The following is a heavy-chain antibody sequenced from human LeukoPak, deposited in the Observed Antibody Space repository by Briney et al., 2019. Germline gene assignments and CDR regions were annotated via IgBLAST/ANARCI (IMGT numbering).Heavy chain of an antibody. D-gene: IGHD2-15*01. CDR1: GGTFSSYA. CDR2: IIPIFGTA. Sequence: GASVKVSCKASGGTFSSYAISWVRQAPGQGLEWMGGIIPIFGTANYAQKFQGRVTITADESTRTAYMELSSLRSEDTAVYYCARLMEWSIVVVVAATPSGWFDPWGQGTLVTVSS. J-gene: IGHJ5*02. V-gene: IGHV1-69*13. CDR3: ARLMEWSIVVVVAATPSGWFDP.